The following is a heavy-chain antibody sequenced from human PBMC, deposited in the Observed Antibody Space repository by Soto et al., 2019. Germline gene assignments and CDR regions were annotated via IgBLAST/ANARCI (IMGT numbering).Heavy chain of an antibody. CDR2: ISGSGGST. CDR3: ARDTTSSPYCSSTSCYSNWFDP. CDR1: GFTFSSYA. J-gene: IGHJ5*02. D-gene: IGHD2-2*01. V-gene: IGHV3-23*01. Sequence: GGSLRLSCAASGFTFSSYAMSWVRQAPGKXLEWVSAISGSGGSTYYADSVKGRFTISRDNSKNTLYLQMNSLRAEDTAVYYCARDTTSSPYCSSTSCYSNWFDPWGQGTLVTVSS.